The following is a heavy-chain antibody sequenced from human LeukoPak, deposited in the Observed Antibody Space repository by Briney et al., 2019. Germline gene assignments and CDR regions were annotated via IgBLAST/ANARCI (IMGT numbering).Heavy chain of an antibody. Sequence: PGGSLRLSCAASGFTFSNAWMSWVRQAPGKGLEWIGYIYYSGSTNYNPSLKSRVTISVDTSKNQFSLKLSSVTAADTAVYYCARALPRRNAFGIWGQGTMVTVSS. V-gene: IGHV4-59*01. CDR1: GFTFSNAW. CDR3: ARALPRRNAFGI. CDR2: IYYSGST. J-gene: IGHJ3*02.